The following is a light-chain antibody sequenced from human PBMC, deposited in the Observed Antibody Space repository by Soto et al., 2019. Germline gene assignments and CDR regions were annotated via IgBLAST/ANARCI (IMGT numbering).Light chain of an antibody. V-gene: IGKV1-39*01. Sequence: DIQRTQSPASLSASVGDRVTITCAASRSVTIYVNWYQQKPGKAPNLLIYAASSLQSGVPSRFSGSGSGTDFTLTISSLQPEDFATYYCQQSYSTPLTFGGVTKVDI. CDR1: RSVTIY. J-gene: IGKJ4*01. CDR3: QQSYSTPLT. CDR2: AAS.